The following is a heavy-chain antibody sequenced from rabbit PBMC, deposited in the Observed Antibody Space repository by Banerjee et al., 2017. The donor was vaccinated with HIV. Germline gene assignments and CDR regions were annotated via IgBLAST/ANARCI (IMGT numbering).Heavy chain of an antibody. CDR3: ARGLPTMTRVLTYDTFDP. J-gene: IGHJ2*01. V-gene: IGHV1S40*01. Sequence: QSLEESGGDLVKPGASLTLTCTASGFSFSSYYYMCWVRQAPGKGLEWIACIYTGSGSTYYASWAKGRFTISKSSSTTVTLQMTSLTAADTATYFCARGLPTMTRVLTYDTFDPWGPGTLVTVS. CDR2: IYTGSGST. CDR1: GFSFSSYYY. D-gene: IGHD2-1*01.